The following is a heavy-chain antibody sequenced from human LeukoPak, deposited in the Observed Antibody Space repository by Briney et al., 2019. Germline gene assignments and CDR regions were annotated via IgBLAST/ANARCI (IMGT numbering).Heavy chain of an antibody. CDR3: ARAAGGYQLLSPFDY. J-gene: IGHJ4*02. V-gene: IGHV3-23*01. Sequence: PGGSLRLSCAASGFTFSIYAMSWVRQAPGKGLEWVSAISGSGGSTYYADSVKGRFTISRDNSKNTLYLQMNSLRAEDTAVYFCARAAGGYQLLSPFDYWGQGTLVTVSS. CDR1: GFTFSIYA. CDR2: ISGSGGST. D-gene: IGHD2-2*01.